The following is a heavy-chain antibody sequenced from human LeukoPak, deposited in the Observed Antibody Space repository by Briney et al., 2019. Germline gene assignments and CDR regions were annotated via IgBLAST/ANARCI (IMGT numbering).Heavy chain of an antibody. CDR3: AKTYYYGSGSYYYYYYYMDV. D-gene: IGHD3-10*01. J-gene: IGHJ6*03. V-gene: IGHV1-8*01. CDR1: GYTFTSYD. Sequence: ASVTVSCKASGYTFTSYDINWVRQATGQGLEWMGWMNPNSGNTGYAQKFQGRVTMTRNTSISTAYMELSSLRSEDTAVYYCAKTYYYGSGSYYYYYYYMDVWGKGTTVTISS. CDR2: MNPNSGNT.